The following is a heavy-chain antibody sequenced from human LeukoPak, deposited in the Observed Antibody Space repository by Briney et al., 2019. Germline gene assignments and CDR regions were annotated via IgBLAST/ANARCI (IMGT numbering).Heavy chain of an antibody. CDR1: GFTFSNSS. CDR2: ISRSSTYI. J-gene: IGHJ4*02. V-gene: IGHV3-21*01. D-gene: IGHD4-11*01. Sequence: GGSLRLSCAASGFTFSNSSMTWVRQAPGKRLEWVSSISRSSTYIYYADLVKGRFTISRDNAKNSLYLQMGSLRAGDTAIYYCAYSANILPDYWGQGTLVTVSS. CDR3: AYSANILPDY.